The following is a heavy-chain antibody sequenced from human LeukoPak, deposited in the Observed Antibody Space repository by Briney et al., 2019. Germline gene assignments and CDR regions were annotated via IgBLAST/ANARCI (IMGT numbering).Heavy chain of an antibody. D-gene: IGHD2-2*01. CDR1: GFTFSSYS. J-gene: IGHJ4*02. Sequence: GGSLRLSCAASGFTFSSYSMNWVRQAPGKGLEWVSYISSSSSTIYYADSAKGRFTISRDNAKNSLYLQMNSLRDEDTAVYYCARGRVYCSGTSCYEDYWGQGTLVTVSS. CDR3: ARGRVYCSGTSCYEDY. CDR2: ISSSSSTI. V-gene: IGHV3-48*02.